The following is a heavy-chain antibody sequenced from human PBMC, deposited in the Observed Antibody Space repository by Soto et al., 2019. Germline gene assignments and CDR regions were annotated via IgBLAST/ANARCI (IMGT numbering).Heavy chain of an antibody. CDR1: GYTFTSYG. J-gene: IGHJ3*02. D-gene: IGHD3-22*01. V-gene: IGHV1-18*01. Sequence: ASVKVSCKASGYTFTSYGISWVRQAPGQGLEWMGWISAYNGNTNYAQKLQGRVTMTTDTSTSTAYMELRGLRSDDTAVYYCARGITMIAPPAFDIWGQGTMVTVSS. CDR3: ARGITMIAPPAFDI. CDR2: ISAYNGNT.